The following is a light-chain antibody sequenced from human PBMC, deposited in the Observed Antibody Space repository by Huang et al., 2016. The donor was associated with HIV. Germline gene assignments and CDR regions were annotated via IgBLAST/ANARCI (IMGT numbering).Light chain of an antibody. J-gene: IGKJ1*01. CDR1: QSLLYSLSKKNY. CDR3: LQYYSVPQT. V-gene: IGKV4-1*01. Sequence: DIVMTQSPDSLAVSPGVRATINCKSSQSLLYSLSKKNYLAWFQQKPGRPPKLLIYWATTRESGVPDRFSCSGSGTDFTLTINNLQAEDVAVYFCLQYYSVPQTFGHGTKVEIK. CDR2: WAT.